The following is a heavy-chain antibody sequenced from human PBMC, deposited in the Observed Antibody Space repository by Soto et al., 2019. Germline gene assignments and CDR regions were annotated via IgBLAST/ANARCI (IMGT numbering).Heavy chain of an antibody. CDR1: GFTFNNAW. V-gene: IGHV3-15*01. D-gene: IGHD1-1*01. CDR3: TTGTAGGKYYFEF. Sequence: EVQLVESGGGLVEPGGSLRLSCAASGFTFNNAWMSWVRQAPGKGLEWVGRIRSRADGETTDYAVPVKGRFTISRDDSKNTLSLKMTSLKTAAKAVYYCTTGTAGGKYYFEFWGQGTVVTVSS. J-gene: IGHJ4*02. CDR2: IRSRADGETT.